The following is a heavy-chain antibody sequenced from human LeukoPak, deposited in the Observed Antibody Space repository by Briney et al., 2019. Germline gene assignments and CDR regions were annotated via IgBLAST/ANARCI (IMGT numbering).Heavy chain of an antibody. D-gene: IGHD6-19*01. V-gene: IGHV3-30*04. CDR3: ARDPYSRGWLSGYFDY. J-gene: IGHJ4*02. Sequence: GGSLRLSCAASGFTFSSYAMHWVRQAPGKGLEWVAVISYDGSNKYYADSVKGRFTISRDNSKNTLYLQMNSLRAEDTAVYYCARDPYSRGWLSGYFDYWGRGTLVTVSS. CDR2: ISYDGSNK. CDR1: GFTFSSYA.